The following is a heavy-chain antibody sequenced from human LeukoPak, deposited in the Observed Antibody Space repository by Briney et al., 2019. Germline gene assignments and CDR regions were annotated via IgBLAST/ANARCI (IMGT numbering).Heavy chain of an antibody. D-gene: IGHD6-13*01. J-gene: IGHJ5*02. V-gene: IGHV1-2*02. CDR2: INPNSGGT. Sequence: ASVKVSCRASGYTFTGHYMHWVRQAPGQGLEWMGWINPNSGGTNYAQKFQGRVTMTRDTSSSTVYMDLSRLRSDDSAVYYCAKIAAAEMDWFDPWGQGTLVTVSP. CDR1: GYTFTGHY. CDR3: AKIAAAEMDWFDP.